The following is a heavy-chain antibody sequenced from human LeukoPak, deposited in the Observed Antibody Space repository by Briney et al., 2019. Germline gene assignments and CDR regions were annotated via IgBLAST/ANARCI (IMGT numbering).Heavy chain of an antibody. D-gene: IGHD3-3*01. Sequence: GGSLRLSCAASGFTFSSYAMSWVRQAPGKGLEWVSAISGSGGSTYYADSVKGRFTISRDNAKNSLYLQMNSLRAEDTAVYYCARVGGYYDFWSGYDWGQGTLVTVSS. CDR3: ARVGGYYDFWSGYD. CDR1: GFTFSSYA. V-gene: IGHV3-23*01. CDR2: ISGSGGST. J-gene: IGHJ4*02.